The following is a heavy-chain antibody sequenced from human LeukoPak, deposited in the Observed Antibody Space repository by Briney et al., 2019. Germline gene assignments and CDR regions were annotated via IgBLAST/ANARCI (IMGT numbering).Heavy chain of an antibody. CDR1: GFTFSSYG. CDR2: IWYDGSNK. V-gene: IGHV3-33*01. D-gene: IGHD6-13*01. J-gene: IGHJ5*02. Sequence: GGSLRLSCAASGFTFSSYGMHWVRQAPGKGLEWVAVIWYDGSNKYYADSVKGRFTISRDNSKNTLYLQMNSLRAEDTAVYYCARDSSSWSRFDPWGQGTLVTVSS. CDR3: ARDSSSWSRFDP.